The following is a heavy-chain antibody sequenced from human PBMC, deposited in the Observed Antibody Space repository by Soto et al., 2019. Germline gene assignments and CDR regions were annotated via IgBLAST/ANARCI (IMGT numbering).Heavy chain of an antibody. CDR1: GFTFTSYA. CDR2: ITGSGDDT. J-gene: IGHJ4*02. D-gene: IGHD2-21*02. CDR3: CAPSAILDY. V-gene: IGHV3-23*01. Sequence: EVQLLDSGGGLVQPGGSLRLSCAASGFTFTSYAMSWVRQTPGKGLEWVSAITGSGDDTYYTDSVKGRFTISRDNSKNTLSVQMNSLRAEDTAIYYCCAPSAILDYWGQGILVTVSS.